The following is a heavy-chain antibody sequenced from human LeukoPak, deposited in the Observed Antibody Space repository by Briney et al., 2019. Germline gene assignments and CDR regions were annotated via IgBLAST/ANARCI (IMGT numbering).Heavy chain of an antibody. V-gene: IGHV3-74*01. Sequence: HPGGSLRLSCAASGFSFSSYWMHCVRQAPGKGLVWVSCISTDGSVTRYADSVKGRFTISRDNAKNTLYLQMNSLTAEDTAVYYCATCSGGRCYSKGFDYWGQGTLVTVSS. D-gene: IGHD2-15*01. CDR2: ISTDGSVT. CDR3: ATCSGGRCYSKGFDY. CDR1: GFSFSSYW. J-gene: IGHJ4*02.